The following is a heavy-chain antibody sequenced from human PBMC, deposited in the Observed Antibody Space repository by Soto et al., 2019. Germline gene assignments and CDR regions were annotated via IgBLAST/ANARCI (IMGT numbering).Heavy chain of an antibody. CDR2: INRDVSST. J-gene: IGHJ4*02. CDR3: AVAVAGPTAIGY. Sequence: EVQLVESGGGLVQPGGSLRLSCAASGFTFSSYWMHWVRQAPGEGLVWVSRINRDVSSTSYADSVKGRFTISRDNAKNTLYLQMNSLRAEDTAVYYCAVAVAGPTAIGYWGQGTLVTVSS. V-gene: IGHV3-74*01. D-gene: IGHD6-19*01. CDR1: GFTFSSYW.